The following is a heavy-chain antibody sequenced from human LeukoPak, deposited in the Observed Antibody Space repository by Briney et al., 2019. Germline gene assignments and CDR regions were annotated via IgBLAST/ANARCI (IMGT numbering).Heavy chain of an antibody. D-gene: IGHD1-26*01. CDR2: IYPKTGGT. CDR1: GYTFTGYY. V-gene: IGHV1-2*02. Sequence: ASVTFSCKASGYTFTGYYLHWVRQAPGQGLEWMGWIYPKTGGTSYAQKFQGRVTMTRDTSISTAYMELIGLRSDDTAVYYCAGPWDQVGFDPWGQGTLVSVSS. CDR3: AGPWDQVGFDP. J-gene: IGHJ5*02.